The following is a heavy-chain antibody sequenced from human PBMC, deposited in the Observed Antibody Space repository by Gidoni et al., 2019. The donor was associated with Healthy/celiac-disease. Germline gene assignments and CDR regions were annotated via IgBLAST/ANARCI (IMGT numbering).Heavy chain of an antibody. CDR2: ISSSSSYI. D-gene: IGHD1-26*01. CDR3: ARDSGGRESTIPGYYGMDV. V-gene: IGHV3-21*01. CDR1: GFTFSSYS. J-gene: IGHJ6*02. Sequence: EVQLVESGGGLVKPGGSLRLSCAASGFTFSSYSMNWVRQAPGKGLEWVSSISSSSSYIYYADSVKGRFTISRDNAKNSLYLQMNSLRAEDTAVYYCARDSGGRESTIPGYYGMDVWGQGTTVTVSS.